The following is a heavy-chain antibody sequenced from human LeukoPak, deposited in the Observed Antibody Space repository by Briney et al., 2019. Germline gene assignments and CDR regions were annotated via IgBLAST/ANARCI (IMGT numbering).Heavy chain of an antibody. D-gene: IGHD6-19*01. CDR2: IHHSGTA. CDR3: AKGGWSLDP. Sequence: SSETLSLTCFVSGASISSTYWSWIRRTPGKGLEWIGYIHHSGTASYTPSLKSRVTMSVDMSKNQFSLKLSSVTAADTAVYYCAKGGWSLDPWGQGTLVTVSS. CDR1: GASISSTY. J-gene: IGHJ5*02. V-gene: IGHV4-59*01.